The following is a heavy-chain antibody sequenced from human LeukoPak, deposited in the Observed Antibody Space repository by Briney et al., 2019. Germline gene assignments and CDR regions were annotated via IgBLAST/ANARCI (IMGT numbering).Heavy chain of an antibody. CDR2: INSDGRST. J-gene: IGHJ4*02. CDR1: GFTFSNYW. V-gene: IGHV3-74*01. Sequence: GGSLRLSCAASGFTFSNYWMHWVRQAPGKGLVWVSRINSDGRSTNYADSVKGRFTISKDNAKNTLYLQMNSLRAEDTAVYYCARGADSGYSSDNWGQGTVVSVSS. D-gene: IGHD3-9*01. CDR3: ARGADSGYSSDN.